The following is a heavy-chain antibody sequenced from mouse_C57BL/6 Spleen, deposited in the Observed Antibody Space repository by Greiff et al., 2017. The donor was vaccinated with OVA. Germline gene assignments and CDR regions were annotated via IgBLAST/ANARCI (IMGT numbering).Heavy chain of an antibody. CDR3: ARYPLLLRDFAY. Sequence: VQLQQSGPELVKPGASVKMSCKASGYTFTDYNMHWVKQSHGKSLEWIGYINPNNGGTSYNQKFKGKATLTVNKSSSTAYMELRSLTSEDSAVYYCARYPLLLRDFAYWGQGTLVTVSA. V-gene: IGHV1-22*01. CDR1: GYTFTDYN. CDR2: INPNNGGT. D-gene: IGHD1-1*01. J-gene: IGHJ3*01.